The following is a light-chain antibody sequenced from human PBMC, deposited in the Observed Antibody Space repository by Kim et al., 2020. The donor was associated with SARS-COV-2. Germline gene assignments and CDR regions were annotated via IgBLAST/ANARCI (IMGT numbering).Light chain of an antibody. J-gene: IGKJ1*01. CDR2: GSS. CDR1: QGVSSSY. V-gene: IGKV3-20*01. Sequence: SRGERSPSSCAARQGVSSSYFAWYQQKPRQAPRLLIYGSSSRATGIPDMFSGRGSGTGFTLTISRLEPEDFAVYCCQQYGSSPRTFGQGTKVEIK. CDR3: QQYGSSPRT.